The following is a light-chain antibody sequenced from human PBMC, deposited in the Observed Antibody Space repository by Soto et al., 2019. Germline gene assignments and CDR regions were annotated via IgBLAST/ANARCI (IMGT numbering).Light chain of an antibody. V-gene: IGKV3-15*01. Sequence: EVVMTQSPVILSVSPGERATLSCRASQSVGRNLAWYQQRPGQAPRLLIHDASARPSGVPARFSGSGSGTDFTLTIISLQSDDFAVYYYQQYSDSPITFGPGTTVDL. J-gene: IGKJ3*01. CDR2: DAS. CDR1: QSVGRN. CDR3: QQYSDSPIT.